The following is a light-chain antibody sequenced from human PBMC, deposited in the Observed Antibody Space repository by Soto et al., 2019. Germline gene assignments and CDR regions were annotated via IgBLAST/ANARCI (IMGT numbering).Light chain of an antibody. CDR2: AGS. CDR3: QTYNFAPWR. CDR1: QGISIY. Sequence: DIQMTQSPSSLSASVGDRVTITCRASQGISIYLAWYQHKPGQVPKLLIYAGSTLQSGVPSRFSGSGSGTEFTLTISILQPEDVATYYCQTYNFAPWRFGPGTRVEV. J-gene: IGKJ1*01. V-gene: IGKV1-27*01.